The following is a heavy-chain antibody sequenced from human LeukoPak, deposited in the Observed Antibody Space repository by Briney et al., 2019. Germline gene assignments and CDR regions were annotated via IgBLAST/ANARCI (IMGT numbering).Heavy chain of an antibody. Sequence: PSETLSLTCTVSGGSISSSSYYWGWIRQPPGKGLEWIGSIYYSGGTYYNPSLKSRVTISVDTSKNQFSLKLSSVTAADTAVYYCARHTQDYGDLDYFDYWGQGTLVTVSS. CDR1: GGSISSSSYY. D-gene: IGHD4-17*01. V-gene: IGHV4-39*01. J-gene: IGHJ4*02. CDR3: ARHTQDYGDLDYFDY. CDR2: IYYSGGT.